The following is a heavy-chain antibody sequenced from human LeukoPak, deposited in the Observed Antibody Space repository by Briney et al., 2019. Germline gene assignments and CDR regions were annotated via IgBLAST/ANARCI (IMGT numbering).Heavy chain of an antibody. Sequence: SETLSLTCTVSGGSISSYYWSWIRQPPGKGLEWIGYIYYSGSTSYNPSLKSRVTISVDTSKNQFSLKLSSVTAADTAVYYCARVKGSPGDGYNSLIPYYYYYGMDVWGQGTTVTVSS. V-gene: IGHV4-59*01. J-gene: IGHJ6*02. D-gene: IGHD5-12*01. CDR1: GGSISSYY. CDR2: IYYSGST. CDR3: ARVKGSPGDGYNSLIPYYYYYGMDV.